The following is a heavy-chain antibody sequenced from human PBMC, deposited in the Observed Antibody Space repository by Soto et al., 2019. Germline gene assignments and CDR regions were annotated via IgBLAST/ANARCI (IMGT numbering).Heavy chain of an antibody. D-gene: IGHD1-1*01. V-gene: IGHV3-7*01. J-gene: IGHJ4*02. CDR3: ARTGDGHHDFLDY. CDR2: IDEDGSEY. Sequence: EVHLEESGGGLVHPGGSLRLSCAASGFTFSSYWMNWVRQAPGKWPEWVANIDEDGSEYNDAESVRGRFTISRDNAKNTLYLQMNSLRAADTAVYYCARTGDGHHDFLDYWGQGILVSVSS. CDR1: GFTFSSYW.